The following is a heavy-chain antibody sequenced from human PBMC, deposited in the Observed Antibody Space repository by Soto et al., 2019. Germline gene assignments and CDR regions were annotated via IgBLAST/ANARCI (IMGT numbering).Heavy chain of an antibody. D-gene: IGHD6-19*01. CDR2: ISYDGSNK. V-gene: IGHV3-30*18. CDR1: GFTFSSYG. Sequence: PGGSLRLSCAASGFTFSSYGMHWVRQAPGKGLEWVAIISYDGSNKYYADSVKGRFTISRDNSKNTLYLQMNSLRAEDTAVYYCAKVAVSGYSSGWYDPYFDYWGQGTLVTVSS. J-gene: IGHJ4*02. CDR3: AKVAVSGYSSGWYDPYFDY.